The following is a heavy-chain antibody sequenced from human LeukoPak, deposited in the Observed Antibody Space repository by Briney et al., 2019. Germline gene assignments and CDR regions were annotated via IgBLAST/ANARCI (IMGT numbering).Heavy chain of an antibody. CDR1: GGSFSGYY. V-gene: IGHV4-34*01. CDR3: ARGEYCSSTSCYMSYFDY. Sequence: LETLSLTCAVYGGSFSGYYWSWIRQPPGKGLEWIGEINHSGSTNYNPSLKSRVTISVDTSKNQFSLKLSSVTAADTAVYYCARGEYCSSTSCYMSYFDYWGQGTLVTVSS. D-gene: IGHD2-2*02. CDR2: INHSGST. J-gene: IGHJ4*02.